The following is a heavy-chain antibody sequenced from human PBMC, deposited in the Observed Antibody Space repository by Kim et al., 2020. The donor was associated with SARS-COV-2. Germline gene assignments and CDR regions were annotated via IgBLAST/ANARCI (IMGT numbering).Heavy chain of an antibody. D-gene: IGHD2-21*01. V-gene: IGHV3-9*01. CDR1: GFTFGDYA. CDR3: AKDIATATYFYYAMDV. J-gene: IGHJ6*02. CDR2: ISWNGGTV. Sequence: GGSLRLSCTTSGFTFGDYAMHWVRQAPGKGLEWVSGISWNGGTVQYADSVKGRFTKSRDNAKNSLYLEMNSLRPEDTALYYCAKDIATATYFYYAMDVWGQGTAVTVSS.